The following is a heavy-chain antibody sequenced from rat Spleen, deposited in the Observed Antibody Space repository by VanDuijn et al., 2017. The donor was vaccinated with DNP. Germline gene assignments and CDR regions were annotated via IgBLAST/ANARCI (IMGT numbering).Heavy chain of an antibody. V-gene: IGHV5-58*01. J-gene: IGHJ2*01. CDR3: AKDLSLFMYTTRGDFDY. D-gene: IGHD1-6*01. CDR1: GFTFSSYW. Sequence: EVQLVETGGGLVQPGRSLKLSCVASGFTFSSYWMYWIRQAPGKGLEWVASINTDGGSTYYPDSVKGRFTISRDNAENTVYLQMNSLRSEDTETYYCAKDLSLFMYTTRGDFDYWGQGVMVTVSS. CDR2: INTDGGST.